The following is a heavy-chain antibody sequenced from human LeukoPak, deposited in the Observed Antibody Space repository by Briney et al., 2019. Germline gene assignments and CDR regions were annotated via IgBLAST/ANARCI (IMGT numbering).Heavy chain of an antibody. Sequence: PGGSLRLSCAASGFTFSSYGMHWVRQAPGKGLEWVAIISYDGGDKYYADSVKGRFTISRDNSKNTLYLQMNSLRAEDTAVYYCAKELSLWGDGYRKLNGGFDYWGQGTLVTVSS. J-gene: IGHJ4*02. CDR3: AKELSLWGDGYRKLNGGFDY. D-gene: IGHD5-24*01. CDR1: GFTFSSYG. CDR2: ISYDGGDK. V-gene: IGHV3-30*18.